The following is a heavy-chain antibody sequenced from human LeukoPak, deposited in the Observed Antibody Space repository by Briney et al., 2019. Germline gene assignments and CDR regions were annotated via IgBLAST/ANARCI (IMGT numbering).Heavy chain of an antibody. Sequence: SETLSRTCAVYGGSFSGYYWSWIRQPPGKGPEWIGEINHSGSTNYNPSLKSRVTISVDTSKNQFSLKLSSVTAADTAVYYCARAISQAGYFDYWGQGTLVTVSS. J-gene: IGHJ4*02. CDR3: ARAISQAGYFDY. V-gene: IGHV4-34*01. CDR1: GGSFSGYY. CDR2: INHSGST.